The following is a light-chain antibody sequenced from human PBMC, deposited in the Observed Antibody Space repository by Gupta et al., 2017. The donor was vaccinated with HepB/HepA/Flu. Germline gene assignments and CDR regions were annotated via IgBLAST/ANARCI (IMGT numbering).Light chain of an antibody. V-gene: IGKV3-11*01. Sequence: EIVLTQSPATLSLSPGERATLSCRASQSVSSYLAWYQQKPGQAPRLLIYDASNRATGIPARFSGSGSGKDFTLTISSLEQEDFAVYYCQQRSNWPPYTFGQGTKLEIK. CDR1: QSVSSY. CDR2: DAS. CDR3: QQRSNWPPYT. J-gene: IGKJ2*01.